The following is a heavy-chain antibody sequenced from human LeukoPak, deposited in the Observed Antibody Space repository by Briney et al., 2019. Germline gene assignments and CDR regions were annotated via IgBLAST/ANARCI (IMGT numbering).Heavy chain of an antibody. CDR3: ARLHCSGGSCYPYYYYYMDV. D-gene: IGHD2-15*01. CDR2: INHSGST. V-gene: IGHV4-34*01. Sequence: SETLSLTCTVSGGSISSYYWSWIRQPPGKGLEWIGEINHSGSTNYNPSLKSRVTISVDTSKNQFSLKLSSVTAADTAVYYCARLHCSGGSCYPYYYYYMDVWGKGTTVTISS. J-gene: IGHJ6*03. CDR1: GGSISSYY.